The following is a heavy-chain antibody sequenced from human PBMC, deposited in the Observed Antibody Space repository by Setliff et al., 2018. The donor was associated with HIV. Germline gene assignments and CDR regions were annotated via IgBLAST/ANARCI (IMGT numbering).Heavy chain of an antibody. Sequence: PGGSLRLSCAASGFTFSSYMMNWVRQAPGKGLEWVSGISDSGGSTYYADSVKGRFTISRDKSKNTLYLQMNSLRTEDTAVYYCAKDWGSRLSYSFYYMDVWGKGTTVTVSS. CDR1: GFTFSSYM. J-gene: IGHJ6*03. CDR2: ISDSGGST. V-gene: IGHV3-23*01. CDR3: AKDWGSRLSYSFYYMDV. D-gene: IGHD3-16*01.